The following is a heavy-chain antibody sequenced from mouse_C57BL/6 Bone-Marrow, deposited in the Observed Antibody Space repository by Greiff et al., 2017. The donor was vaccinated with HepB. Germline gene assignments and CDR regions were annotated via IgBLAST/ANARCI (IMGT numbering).Heavy chain of an antibody. CDR1: GYTFTDYE. V-gene: IGHV1-15*01. CDR3: TRWRGNYGYAMDY. J-gene: IGHJ4*01. Sequence: SGAELVRPGASVTLSCKASGYTFTDYEMHWVKQTPVHGLEWIGAIDPETGGTAYNQKFKGKAILTADKSSSTAYMELRSLTSEDSAVYYCTRWRGNYGYAMDYWGQGTSVTVSS. CDR2: IDPETGGT. D-gene: IGHD2-1*01.